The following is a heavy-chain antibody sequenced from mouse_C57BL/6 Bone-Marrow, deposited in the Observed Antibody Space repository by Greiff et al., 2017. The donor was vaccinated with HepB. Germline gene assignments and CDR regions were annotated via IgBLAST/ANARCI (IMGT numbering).Heavy chain of an antibody. CDR1: GYAFSSYW. CDR3: ARRDYGSSYVEYFDY. V-gene: IGHV1-80*01. J-gene: IGHJ2*01. CDR2: IYPGAGDT. Sequence: QVQLKQSGAELVKPGASVKISCKASGYAFSSYWMNWVKQRPGKGLEWIGQIYPGAGDTNYNGKFKGKATLTADKSSSTAYMQLSSLTSEDSAVYFCARRDYGSSYVEYFDYWGQGTTRTVSS. D-gene: IGHD1-1*01.